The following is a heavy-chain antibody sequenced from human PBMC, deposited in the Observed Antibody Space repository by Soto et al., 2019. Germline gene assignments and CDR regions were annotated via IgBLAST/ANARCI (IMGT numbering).Heavy chain of an antibody. D-gene: IGHD3-3*01. CDR3: ARVIDFWSGYYDY. Sequence: GGSLRLSCAASGFTVSSNYMSWVRQAPGKGLEWVSVIYSGGSTYYADSVKGRFTISRDNSKNTLYLQMNSLRAEDTAVYYCARVIDFWSGYYDYWGQGTLVTVSS. V-gene: IGHV3-66*01. J-gene: IGHJ4*02. CDR1: GFTVSSNY. CDR2: IYSGGST.